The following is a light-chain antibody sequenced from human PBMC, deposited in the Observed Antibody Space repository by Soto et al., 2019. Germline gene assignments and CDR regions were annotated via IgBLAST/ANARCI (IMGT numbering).Light chain of an antibody. CDR3: QQYGSSPLT. CDR1: QSVSSSY. CDR2: GAS. J-gene: IGKJ1*01. Sequence: IVLTQSPGTLSLSHGERATLSCRASQSVSSSYLAWYQQKPGQAPRLLIYGASSRATGIPDRFSGSGSGTDFTLTISRLEPEDFAVYYCQQYGSSPLTFGQGTKVDIK. V-gene: IGKV3-20*01.